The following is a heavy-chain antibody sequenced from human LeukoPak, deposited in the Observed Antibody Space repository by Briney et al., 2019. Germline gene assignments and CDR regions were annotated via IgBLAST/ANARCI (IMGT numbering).Heavy chain of an antibody. CDR1: GGSISSYY. V-gene: IGHV4-4*07. CDR3: ARDPVVGPFDL. Sequence: SETLSLTCTVSGGSISSYYWSWIRQPAGKGLEWIGRIYTSGSTNYNPSLKSRVIMSVDASKNQFSLTLSSVTAADTAVYYCARDPVVGPFDLWGRGTLVTVSS. CDR2: IYTSGST. D-gene: IGHD2-2*01. J-gene: IGHJ2*01.